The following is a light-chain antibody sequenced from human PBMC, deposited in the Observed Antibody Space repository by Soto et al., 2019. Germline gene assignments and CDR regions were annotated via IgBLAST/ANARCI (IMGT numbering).Light chain of an antibody. J-gene: IGLJ2*01. CDR1: SGHSSYA. CDR2: LNSAGSH. CDR3: QTWGTGIQV. Sequence: QLVLTQSPSASASLGASVKLTCTLSSGHSSYAIAWNQQHPEKGPRYLMKLNSAGSHSKGDGIPDRFSCSSSGAERYLTISSLQSEDEADYYCQTWGTGIQVFGGGTKLTVL. V-gene: IGLV4-69*01.